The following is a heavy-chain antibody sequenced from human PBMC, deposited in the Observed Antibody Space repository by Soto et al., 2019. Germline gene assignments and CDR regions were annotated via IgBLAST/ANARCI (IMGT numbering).Heavy chain of an antibody. D-gene: IGHD1-1*01. CDR2: INPSSGDT. Sequence: GASVKVSCKASGYTLINYYLHWVRLAPGQGLEWLGMINPSSGDTTSAQKFQARVTMTRGSSPRTVDLDLSSLRSDDTAVYYCARSTDRYYFDYWGQGTLVTVSS. V-gene: IGHV1-46*01. J-gene: IGHJ4*02. CDR1: GYTLINYY. CDR3: ARSTDRYYFDY.